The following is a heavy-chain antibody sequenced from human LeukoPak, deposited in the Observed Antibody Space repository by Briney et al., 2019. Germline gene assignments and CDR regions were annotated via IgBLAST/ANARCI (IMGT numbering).Heavy chain of an antibody. V-gene: IGHV3-23*01. D-gene: IGHD6-19*01. Sequence: GGSLRLSCAASGFTFSSYAMSWVRQAPGKGLEWVSAISGSGGSTYYADSVKGRFTISRDNSKNTLYLQMNSLRAEDTTVYYCAKAQYSSGWGPDYWGQGTLVTVSS. CDR2: ISGSGGST. CDR3: AKAQYSSGWGPDY. CDR1: GFTFSSYA. J-gene: IGHJ4*02.